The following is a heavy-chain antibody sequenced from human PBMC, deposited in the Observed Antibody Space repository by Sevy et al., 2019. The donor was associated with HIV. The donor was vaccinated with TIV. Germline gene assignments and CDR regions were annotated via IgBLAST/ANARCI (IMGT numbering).Heavy chain of an antibody. J-gene: IGHJ4*02. CDR3: ARDPYARRGFDY. CDR1: GYNFNTYT. CDR2: HNPGNGNT. D-gene: IGHD3-16*01. V-gene: IGHV1-3*01. Sequence: ASVKVSCKATGYNFNTYTIHWVRQAPGQSLEGMAWHNPGNGNTKYSQQFRGRVTITRNTSARTVYMELTSLTSEDTAVYFCARDPYARRGFDYWGQGTLLTVSS.